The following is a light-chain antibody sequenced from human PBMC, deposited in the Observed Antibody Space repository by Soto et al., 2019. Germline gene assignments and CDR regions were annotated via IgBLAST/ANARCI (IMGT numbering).Light chain of an antibody. CDR3: SSYPGNYTLFSV. CDR2: EVN. Sequence: QSVLTQPPSASGSPGQSVTISCTGTSSDVGGYNYVSWYQQHPGKAPKLMIYEVNKRPSGVPDRFSGSKSGNTASLTVSGLQAEDEADYYCSSYPGNYTLFSVFATGRKVTV. CDR1: SSDVGGYNY. J-gene: IGLJ1*01. V-gene: IGLV2-8*01.